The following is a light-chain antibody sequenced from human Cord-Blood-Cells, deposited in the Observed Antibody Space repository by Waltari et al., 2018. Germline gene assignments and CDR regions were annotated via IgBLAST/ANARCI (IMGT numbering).Light chain of an antibody. CDR2: GAS. V-gene: IGKV1-33*01. Sequence: IQMTQSPSYLSASVGDRVTITCQASQDISNYLNWYQQKPGKAPKLLIYGASNVETGVPSRFSGSGSGTDIAFTISSLQPEDIATYYCQQYDNVPLTFGGGTKVEIK. CDR3: QQYDNVPLT. CDR1: QDISNY. J-gene: IGKJ4*01.